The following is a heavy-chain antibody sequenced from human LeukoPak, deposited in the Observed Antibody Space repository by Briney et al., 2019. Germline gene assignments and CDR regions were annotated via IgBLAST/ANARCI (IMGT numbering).Heavy chain of an antibody. CDR2: IYSGGGT. D-gene: IGHD5-18*01. Sequence: PGGSLRLSCAASGFTVSSNYMSWVRQAPGKGLGWVSVIYSGGGTYYADSVKGRFTISRDNSKNTLYLQMNSLRDEDTAVYYCAGPRGYSYGLVYWGQGTLVTVSS. J-gene: IGHJ4*02. CDR3: AGPRGYSYGLVY. CDR1: GFTVSSNY. V-gene: IGHV3-53*01.